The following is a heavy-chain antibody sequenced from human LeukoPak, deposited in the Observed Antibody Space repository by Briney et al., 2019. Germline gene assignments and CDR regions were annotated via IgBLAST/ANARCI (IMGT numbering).Heavy chain of an antibody. J-gene: IGHJ4*02. Sequence: HPGGSLRLSGAASGFTFSSYWMSGVCQAPGKGLDGGANIRQDGSEKYYVDSVKGRFTISRDNAKNSLYLQMNSLRAEDTAVYYCARDRNTDFWSGYYTNYFDYWGQGTLVTVSS. CDR3: ARDRNTDFWSGYYTNYFDY. D-gene: IGHD3-3*01. CDR1: GFTFSSYW. CDR2: IRQDGSEK. V-gene: IGHV3-7*01.